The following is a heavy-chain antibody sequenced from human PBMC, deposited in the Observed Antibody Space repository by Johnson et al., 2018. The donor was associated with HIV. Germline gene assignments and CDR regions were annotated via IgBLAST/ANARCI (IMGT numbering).Heavy chain of an antibody. CDR2: IYSGGST. CDR3: ARELEFGDLRKNDAFDI. J-gene: IGHJ3*02. CDR1: GFTVSSNY. D-gene: IGHD4-17*01. V-gene: IGHV3-66*03. Sequence: VLLVESGGGLIQPGGSLRLSCAASGFTVSSNYMSWVRQAPGKGLEWVSVIYSGGSTYYADSVKGRFSISRDNSKNTLYLQMNSLRAEDTAVYYCARELEFGDLRKNDAFDIWGQGTRVTVSS.